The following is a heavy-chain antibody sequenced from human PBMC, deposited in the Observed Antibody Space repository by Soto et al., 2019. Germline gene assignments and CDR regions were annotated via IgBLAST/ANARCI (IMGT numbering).Heavy chain of an antibody. CDR1: GFTFSDYA. Sequence: QVRLVESGGGVVQPGRSLRLSCAASGFTFSDYAMYWVRQAPGKGLEWVSVISFDGNIKYYTGSVKGRFTISRDNSKNTLHLQVNSLRTEDTALYYCARAPGHSVHSSGWQIDYWGQGTLVTVSS. V-gene: IGHV3-30-3*01. CDR3: ARAPGHSVHSSGWQIDY. J-gene: IGHJ4*02. CDR2: ISFDGNIK. D-gene: IGHD6-19*01.